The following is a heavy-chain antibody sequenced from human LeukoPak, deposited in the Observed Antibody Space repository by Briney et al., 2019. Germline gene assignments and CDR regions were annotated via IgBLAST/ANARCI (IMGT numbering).Heavy chain of an antibody. J-gene: IGHJ3*02. Sequence: GGSLRLSCAASGFTFSSYAMHWVRQAPGKGLEWVAVISYDGSNKYYADSVKGRFTISRDNSKNTLYLQMNSLRAEDTAVYYCARGLDYGDYGRYAFDIWGQGTMVTVSS. D-gene: IGHD4-17*01. V-gene: IGHV3-30-3*01. CDR2: ISYDGSNK. CDR1: GFTFSSYA. CDR3: ARGLDYGDYGRYAFDI.